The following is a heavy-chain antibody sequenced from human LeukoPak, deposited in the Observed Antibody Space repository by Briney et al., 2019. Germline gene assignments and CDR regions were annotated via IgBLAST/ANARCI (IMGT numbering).Heavy chain of an antibody. CDR3: ARGYCRSSSCYSRYYYYGMDV. J-gene: IGHJ6*02. CDR2: IIHLFDTQ. CDR1: GGSFNSFA. V-gene: IGHV1-69*13. D-gene: IGHD2-15*01. Sequence: SVKVSCKASGGSFNSFAFSWVRQDPGQGLEWMGGIIHLFDTQKYAQKFQGRVTITADESTITAYMELSSLRSEDTAVYYCARGYCRSSSCYSRYYYYGMDVWGQGTTVTVSS.